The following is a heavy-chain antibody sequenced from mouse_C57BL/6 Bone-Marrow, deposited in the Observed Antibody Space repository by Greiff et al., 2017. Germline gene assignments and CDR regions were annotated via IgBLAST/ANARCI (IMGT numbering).Heavy chain of an antibody. D-gene: IGHD6-1*01. CDR3: TRDLPDYAMDY. J-gene: IGHJ4*01. CDR1: GYSITSGYY. V-gene: IGHV3-6*01. Sequence: DVHLVESGPGLVKPSQSLSLTCSVTGYSITSGYYWNWIRQFPGNKLEWMGYISYDGSNNYNPSLKNRISITRDPSKNQFFLKLNSVTTEDTATYYCTRDLPDYAMDYWGQGTSVTGSS. CDR2: ISYDGSN.